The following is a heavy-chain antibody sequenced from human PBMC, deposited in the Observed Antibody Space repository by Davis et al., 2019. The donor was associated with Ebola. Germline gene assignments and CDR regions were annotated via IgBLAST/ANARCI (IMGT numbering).Heavy chain of an antibody. Sequence: GESLKISCAASGFSFSDYYMSWIRQAPGKGLEWVSYISISSGFTNYADSVKGRFTISRHNAKNSLYLQMNSLRAEDTAVYYCARGPRKMATTNFDYWGQGTLVTVSS. CDR2: ISISSGFT. J-gene: IGHJ4*02. CDR1: GFSFSDYY. D-gene: IGHD5-24*01. V-gene: IGHV3-11*06. CDR3: ARGPRKMATTNFDY.